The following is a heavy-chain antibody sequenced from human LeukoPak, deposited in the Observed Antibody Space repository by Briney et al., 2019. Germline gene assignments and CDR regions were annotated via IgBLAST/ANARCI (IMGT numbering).Heavy chain of an antibody. D-gene: IGHD1-14*01. CDR3: ATRTKDYYYYGMDV. CDR1: GGSISSYY. CDR2: IYYSGST. Sequence: PSETLSLTCTVSGGSISSYYWSWIRQPPGKGLEWIGYIYYSGSTNYNPSLKSRVTISVDTSKNQFSLKLSSVTAADTAVYYCATRTKDYYYYGMDVWGQGTTVTVSS. V-gene: IGHV4-59*08. J-gene: IGHJ6*02.